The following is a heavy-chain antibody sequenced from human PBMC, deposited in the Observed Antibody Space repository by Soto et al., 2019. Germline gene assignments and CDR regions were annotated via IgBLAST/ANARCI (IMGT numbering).Heavy chain of an antibody. Sequence: GGSLRLSCATSGFTFNTYGMAWVRQAPGKGLALVSAILGTGDRVSYVDSVKGRFTISRDNSKNTLYLQMNSLRADDTAIYYCAKYFNTGTSSTYDSWGQGTLVTVSS. CDR1: GFTFNTYG. D-gene: IGHD1-7*01. CDR2: ILGTGDRV. J-gene: IGHJ4*02. V-gene: IGHV3-23*01. CDR3: AKYFNTGTSSTYDS.